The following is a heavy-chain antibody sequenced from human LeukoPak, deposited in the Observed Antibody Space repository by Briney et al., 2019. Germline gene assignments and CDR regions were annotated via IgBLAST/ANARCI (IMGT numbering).Heavy chain of an antibody. CDR3: ARDTYDSSGYYAHLDY. CDR2: IKQDGSGK. Sequence: GGSLRLSCAASGFTFSSYWMSWVRQAPGKGLEWVANIKQDGSGKYYVDSVKGRFTISRDNAKNSLYLQMSSLRAEDTAVYYCARDTYDSSGYYAHLDYWGQGTPVTVSS. J-gene: IGHJ4*02. V-gene: IGHV3-7*01. D-gene: IGHD3-22*01. CDR1: GFTFSSYW.